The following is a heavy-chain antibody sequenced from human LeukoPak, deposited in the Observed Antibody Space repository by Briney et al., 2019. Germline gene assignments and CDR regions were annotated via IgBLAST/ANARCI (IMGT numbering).Heavy chain of an antibody. CDR1: GGSFSGYY. CDR3: ARRHIVVVTAIRAFDH. V-gene: IGHV4-34*01. CDR2: INHSGST. Sequence: PSETLSLTCAVYGGSFSGYYWSWIRQPPGKGLEWIGEINHSGSTNDNPSLKSRVTISVDTSKNQFSLKLSSVTAADPAVYYCARRHIVVVTAIRAFDHWGQGTLVTVSS. D-gene: IGHD2-21*02. J-gene: IGHJ4*02.